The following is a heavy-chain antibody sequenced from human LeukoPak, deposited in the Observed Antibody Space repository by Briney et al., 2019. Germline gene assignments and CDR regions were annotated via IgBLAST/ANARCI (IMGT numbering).Heavy chain of an antibody. Sequence: GESLRLSCAASGFTFSSYEMNWVRQAPGKGLEGVSYISSSGSTIYYADSVKGRFTIPRDNAKNSLYLQMNSLRAEDTAVYYCARAICGGSCYDYYMDVWGKGTTVTISS. J-gene: IGHJ6*03. CDR2: ISSSGSTI. V-gene: IGHV3-48*03. CDR3: ARAICGGSCYDYYMDV. D-gene: IGHD2-15*01. CDR1: GFTFSSYE.